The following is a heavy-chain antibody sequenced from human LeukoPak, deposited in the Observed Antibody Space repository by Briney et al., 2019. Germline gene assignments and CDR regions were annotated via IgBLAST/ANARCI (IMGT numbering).Heavy chain of an antibody. CDR2: ISYDGSNK. D-gene: IGHD3-3*01. Sequence: GGSLRLSCAASGFTFSSYGMHWVRQAPGKGLEWVAVISYDGSNKYYADSVKGRFTIPRDNSKNTLYLQMNSLRAEDTAVYYCAKFTRSLEWLLGHYYGMDVWGQGTTVTVSS. CDR3: AKFTRSLEWLLGHYYGMDV. V-gene: IGHV3-30*18. CDR1: GFTFSSYG. J-gene: IGHJ6*02.